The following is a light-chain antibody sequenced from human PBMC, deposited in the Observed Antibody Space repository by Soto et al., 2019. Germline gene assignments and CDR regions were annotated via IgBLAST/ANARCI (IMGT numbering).Light chain of an antibody. CDR1: SSDVGGYNY. CDR3: SSLTSSIALEV. CDR2: EVS. Sequence: QSALTQPASVSGSPGQSITISCTGTSSDVGGYNYVSWYQQHPGKAPKLMIYEVSNRPSGVSNRFSGSKSGNTASLTISGLQAADEADYYCSSLTSSIALEVFGGRIKVTGL. V-gene: IGLV2-14*01. J-gene: IGLJ2*01.